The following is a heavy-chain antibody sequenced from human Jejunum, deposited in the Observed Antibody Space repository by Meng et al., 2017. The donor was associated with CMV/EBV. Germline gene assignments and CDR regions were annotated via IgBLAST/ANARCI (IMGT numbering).Heavy chain of an antibody. Sequence: ASGFTFSTYDMHWVRQATGKGLEWVSGIGLVGDTYYSVSVKGRFTISRENAKNSFYLQMSSLRAGDTAVYYCARMGGTTGSAFDIWGQGTMVTVSS. CDR2: IGLVGDT. D-gene: IGHD1-1*01. V-gene: IGHV3-13*01. J-gene: IGHJ3*02. CDR3: ARMGGTTGSAFDI. CDR1: GFTFSTYD.